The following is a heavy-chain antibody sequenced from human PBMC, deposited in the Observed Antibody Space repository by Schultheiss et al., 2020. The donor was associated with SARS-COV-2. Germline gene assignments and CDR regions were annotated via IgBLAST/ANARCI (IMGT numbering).Heavy chain of an antibody. CDR3: ARVFESSSWSTSNWFDP. J-gene: IGHJ5*02. CDR1: DGSFSDYY. Sequence: SETLSLTCAVSDGSFSDYYWTWIRQPPGKGLEWIGEIDHSGGTNYNPSLKSRVTILVDTSKNHLSLNLTSVTAADTAVYYCARVFESSSWSTSNWFDPWGQGTLVTVSS. CDR2: IDHSGGT. V-gene: IGHV4-34*01. D-gene: IGHD6-13*01.